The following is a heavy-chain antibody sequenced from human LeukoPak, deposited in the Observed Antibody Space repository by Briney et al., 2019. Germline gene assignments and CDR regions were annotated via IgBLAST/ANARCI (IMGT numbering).Heavy chain of an antibody. CDR2: IYYSGST. CDR1: GGSISSGDHW. D-gene: IGHD2/OR15-2a*01. Sequence: PSQTLSLTCTVSGGSISSGDHWWSWIRQPPGKGLEWIGYIYYSGSTHYNPSLKSRVTISVDTSKYQFSLKVNSVTAADTAVYFCARASNFLSGFDYWGQGTLVTVSS. V-gene: IGHV4-30-4*01. J-gene: IGHJ4*02. CDR3: ARASNFLSGFDY.